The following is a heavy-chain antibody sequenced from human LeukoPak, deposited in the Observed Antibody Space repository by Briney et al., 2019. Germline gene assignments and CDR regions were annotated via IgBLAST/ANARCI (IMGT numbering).Heavy chain of an antibody. Sequence: GGSLRLSCAASGFIFSATWMTWVRQAPGKGLECVANIKPDGSERDYLDSVKGRFTVSRENAKTSLYLQMKSLIVEDTATYYCASDLNHDSGGWGQGTLVTVSS. J-gene: IGHJ4*02. V-gene: IGHV3-7*01. CDR3: ASDLNHDSGG. CDR2: IKPDGSER. D-gene: IGHD3-22*01. CDR1: GFIFSATW.